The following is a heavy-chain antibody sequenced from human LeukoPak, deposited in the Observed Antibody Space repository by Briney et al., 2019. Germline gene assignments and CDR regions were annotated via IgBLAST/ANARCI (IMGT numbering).Heavy chain of an antibody. CDR1: GFIFSDYS. J-gene: IGHJ3*01. CDR2: ISSSSAYI. Sequence: TGGSLRLSCVASGFIFSDYSMDWVRQAPGKGLEWVSSISSSSAYIFYSDSVKGRFTISRDSAQSSLYLQMNSLRAGDTAVYYCARQAVARPFDLWGQGTMVAVSS. CDR3: ARQAVARPFDL. V-gene: IGHV3-21*06.